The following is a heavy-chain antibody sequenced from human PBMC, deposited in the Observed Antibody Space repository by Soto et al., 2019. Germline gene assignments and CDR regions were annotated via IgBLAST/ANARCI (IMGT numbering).Heavy chain of an antibody. CDR1: GGSFSGCY. J-gene: IGHJ5*02. D-gene: IGHD6-25*01. Sequence: QVQLQQWGAGQLKLSETLSLTCAVYGGSFSGCYWSWIRQPPGKGLEWIGEINHSGSTNYNPSLKSRVTISVDTSKNQFSLKLSSVTAADTAVYYCARRSAAGPWGQGTLVTVSS. V-gene: IGHV4-34*01. CDR3: ARRSAAGP. CDR2: INHSGST.